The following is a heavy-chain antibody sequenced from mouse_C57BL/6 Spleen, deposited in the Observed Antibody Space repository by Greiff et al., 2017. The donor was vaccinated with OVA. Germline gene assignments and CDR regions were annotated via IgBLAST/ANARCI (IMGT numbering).Heavy chain of an antibody. Sequence: VQLQQSGAELMKPGASVKLSCKATGYTFTGYWIEWVKQRPGHGLEWIGEILPGSGSTNYNAKFKGKATFTADTSSNTAYMQLSSLTTEDSAIYYCASLGYYGSSYSYFDYWGQGTTLTVSS. CDR1: GYTFTGYW. D-gene: IGHD1-1*01. V-gene: IGHV1-9*01. CDR3: ASLGYYGSSYSYFDY. CDR2: ILPGSGST. J-gene: IGHJ2*01.